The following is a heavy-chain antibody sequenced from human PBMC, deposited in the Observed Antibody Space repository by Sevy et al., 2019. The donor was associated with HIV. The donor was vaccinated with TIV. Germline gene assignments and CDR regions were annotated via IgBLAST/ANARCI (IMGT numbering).Heavy chain of an antibody. CDR3: ARDGGFGPYYYYYGMDV. CDR1: GFTFSSYS. D-gene: IGHD3-16*01. Sequence: GGSPRLSCAASGFTFSSYSMNWVRQAPGKGLEWVSSISSSSSYIYYADSVKGRFTISRDNAKNSLYLQMNSLRAEDTAVYYCARDGGFGPYYYYYGMDVWGQGTTVTVSS. J-gene: IGHJ6*02. V-gene: IGHV3-21*01. CDR2: ISSSSSYI.